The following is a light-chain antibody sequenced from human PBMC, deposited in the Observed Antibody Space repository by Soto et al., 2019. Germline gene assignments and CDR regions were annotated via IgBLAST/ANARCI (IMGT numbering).Light chain of an antibody. CDR2: AAS. CDR3: HHNYQTPPWT. Sequence: DIPMTQPPSSLSASVGDRVTITCRASQSVTKYLNWYQQKPGKAPRLLIYAASNLQGGVPSRFSGIGSGKDFTLTISSLQPEVLATYYCHHNYQTPPWTFGPGTMVEIK. J-gene: IGKJ1*01. V-gene: IGKV1-39*01. CDR1: QSVTKY.